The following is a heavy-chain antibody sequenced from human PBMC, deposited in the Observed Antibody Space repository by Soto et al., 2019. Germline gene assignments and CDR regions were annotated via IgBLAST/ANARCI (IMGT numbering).Heavy chain of an antibody. CDR2: XXXXSGVT. CDR3: SRPRHRRWLDP. Sequence: ASVKVSCKPSDFTFTSYDIHWVRQATGQGLEWMGXXXXXSGVTGYAQKFQGRAIMTRNTSISTAYMELISLTSEDTAVYYCSRPRHRRWLDPWGQGTLVTVSS. CDR1: DFTFTSYD. V-gene: IGHV1-8*01. J-gene: IGHJ5*02.